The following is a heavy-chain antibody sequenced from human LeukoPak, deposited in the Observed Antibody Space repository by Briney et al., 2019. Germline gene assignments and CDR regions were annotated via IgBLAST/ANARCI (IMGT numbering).Heavy chain of an antibody. CDR3: ARTFGESPAHWFDP. CDR1: GGSISSYY. CDR2: IYTSGST. V-gene: IGHV4-4*07. D-gene: IGHD3-10*01. Sequence: PSETLSLTCTVSGGSISSYYWSWIRQPAGKGLEWIGRIYTSGSTNYNPSLKSRVTMSVDTSKNQFSLKLSSVTAADTAVYYCARTFGESPAHWFDPWGQGTLVTVSS. J-gene: IGHJ5*02.